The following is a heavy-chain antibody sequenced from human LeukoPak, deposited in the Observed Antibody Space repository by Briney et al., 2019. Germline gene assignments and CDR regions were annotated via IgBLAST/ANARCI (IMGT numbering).Heavy chain of an antibody. CDR3: ARDQGIAAAAI. Sequence: GGSLRLSCAASAFSLNAYNMSWVRQAPGKGLEWVSYISSSSSTIYYADSVKGRFTISRDNAKNSLYLQMNSLRAEDTAVYYCARDQGIAAAAIWGQGTLVTVSS. D-gene: IGHD6-13*01. V-gene: IGHV3-48*01. CDR2: ISSSSSTI. CDR1: AFSLNAYN. J-gene: IGHJ4*02.